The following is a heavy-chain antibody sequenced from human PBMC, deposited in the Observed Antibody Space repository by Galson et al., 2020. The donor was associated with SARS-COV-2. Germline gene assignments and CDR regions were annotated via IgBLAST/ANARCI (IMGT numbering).Heavy chain of an antibody. Sequence: GESLKISCKASGYTFTSYGISWVRQAPGQGLEWMGWISAYNGNTNYAQKLQGRVTMTTDTSTSTAYMELRSLRSDDTAVYYCARPRSYYDSRGYYRWWFDPWGQGTLVTVSS. J-gene: IGHJ5*02. V-gene: IGHV1-18*01. D-gene: IGHD3-22*01. CDR1: GYTFTSYG. CDR3: ARPRSYYDSRGYYRWWFDP. CDR2: ISAYNGNT.